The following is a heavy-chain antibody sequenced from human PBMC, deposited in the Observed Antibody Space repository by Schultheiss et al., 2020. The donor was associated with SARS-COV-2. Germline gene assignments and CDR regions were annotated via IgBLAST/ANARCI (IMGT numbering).Heavy chain of an antibody. Sequence: SETLSLTCAVYGGSFSGYYWSWIRQPPGKGLEWIGEINHSGSTNYNPSLKSRVTISVDTSKNQFSLKLSSVTAADTAVYYCARGGHRRATIFGAGWGQGTLVTVSS. CDR3: ARGGHRRATIFGAG. CDR2: INHSGST. CDR1: GGSFSGYY. J-gene: IGHJ4*02. D-gene: IGHD3-3*01. V-gene: IGHV4-34*01.